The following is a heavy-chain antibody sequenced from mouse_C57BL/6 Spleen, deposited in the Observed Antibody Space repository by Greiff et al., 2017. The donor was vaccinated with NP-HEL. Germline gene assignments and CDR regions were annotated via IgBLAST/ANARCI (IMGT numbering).Heavy chain of an antibody. D-gene: IGHD1-1*01. CDR1: GFTFSDYG. V-gene: IGHV5-17*01. CDR2: ISSGSSTI. Sequence: EVQVVESGGGLVKPGGSLKLSCAASGFTFSDYGMHWVRQAPEKGLEWVAYISSGSSTIYYADTVKGRFTISRDNAKNTLFLQMTSLRSEDTAMYYCARPILLRSGSMDYWGQGTSVTVSS. J-gene: IGHJ4*01. CDR3: ARPILLRSGSMDY.